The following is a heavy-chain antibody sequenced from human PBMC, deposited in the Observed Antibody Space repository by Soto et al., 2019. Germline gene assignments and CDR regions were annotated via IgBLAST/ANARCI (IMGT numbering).Heavy chain of an antibody. V-gene: IGHV4-59*01. J-gene: IGHJ4*02. CDR2: IYYSGST. CDR1: VGSFRRYY. CDR3: ARNRGNYFDY. Sequence: SGAPFPTCTVSVGSFRRYYWGWIRQPPGKGLEWIGYIYYSGSTNYNPSLKSRVTMSVHTSQNQFSLKLSSVTAADTAVYYCARNRGNYFDYWGQGTLVTVSS.